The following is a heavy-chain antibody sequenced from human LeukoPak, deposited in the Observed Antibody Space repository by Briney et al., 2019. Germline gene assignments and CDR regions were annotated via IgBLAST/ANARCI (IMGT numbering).Heavy chain of an antibody. Sequence: GGSLRLSCAASGFTFSDYYMSWIRQAPGKGLEWVSYISNSGSTIYYPDSVKGRFTISRDNSKNTLYLQMNSLRAEDTAVYYCARERANWFDPWGQGTLVTVSS. V-gene: IGHV3-11*04. CDR1: GFTFSDYY. CDR3: ARERANWFDP. CDR2: ISNSGSTI. J-gene: IGHJ5*02.